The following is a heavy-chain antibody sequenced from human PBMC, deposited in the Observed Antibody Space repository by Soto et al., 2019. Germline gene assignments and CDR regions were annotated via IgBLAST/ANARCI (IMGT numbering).Heavy chain of an antibody. CDR1: GYTFTSYG. D-gene: IGHD3-22*01. J-gene: IGHJ2*01. CDR3: ARDIPIYYDSSGLGYFDL. V-gene: IGHV1-18*01. CDR2: ISAYNGNT. Sequence: ASVKVSCKASGYTFTSYGISWVRQAPGQGLEWMGWISAYNGNTNYAQKLQGRVTMTTDTSTSTAYMELRSLRSDDTAVYYCARDIPIYYDSSGLGYFDLWGRGTLVTV.